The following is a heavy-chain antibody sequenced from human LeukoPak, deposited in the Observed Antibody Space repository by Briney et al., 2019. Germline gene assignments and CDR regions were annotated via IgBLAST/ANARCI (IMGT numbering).Heavy chain of an antibody. J-gene: IGHJ6*02. CDR1: GFTFSDYY. Sequence: GGSLRLYCAASGFTFSDYYMSWIRQAPGKGLEWVSYISSSGSTIYYADSVKGRFTISRDHAKNSLYLQMNSLRAEDTAVYYCATDQPGYYYGMDVWGQGTTVTVS. CDR3: ATDQPGYYYGMDV. CDR2: ISSSGSTI. V-gene: IGHV3-11*04.